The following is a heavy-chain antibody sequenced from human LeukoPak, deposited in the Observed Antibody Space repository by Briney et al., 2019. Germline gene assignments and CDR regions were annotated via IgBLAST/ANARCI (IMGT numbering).Heavy chain of an antibody. D-gene: IGHD6-13*01. CDR2: IYTSGST. Sequence: SETLSLTCTVSGGSISSSSYYWSWIRQPAGKGLEWIGRIYTSGSTNYNPSLKSRVTMSVDTSKNQCSLKLSSVTAADTAVYYCAREAYSSSWHENYYYMDVWGKGTTVTISS. V-gene: IGHV4-61*02. CDR3: AREAYSSSWHENYYYMDV. J-gene: IGHJ6*03. CDR1: GGSISSSSYY.